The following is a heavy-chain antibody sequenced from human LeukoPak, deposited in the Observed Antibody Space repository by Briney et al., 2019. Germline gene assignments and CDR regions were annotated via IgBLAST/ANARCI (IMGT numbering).Heavy chain of an antibody. CDR3: ARDHCSSTSCHIGDY. CDR1: GFTFSSYW. J-gene: IGHJ4*02. CDR2: INTDGSST. V-gene: IGHV3-74*01. D-gene: IGHD2-2*02. Sequence: GGSLRLSCAASGFTFSSYWMHWVRQAPGKGLVWVSRINTDGSSTSYADSVKGRFTISRDNAKNTLYLQMNSLRAEDTAVYYCARDHCSSTSCHIGDYWGQGTLVTVSS.